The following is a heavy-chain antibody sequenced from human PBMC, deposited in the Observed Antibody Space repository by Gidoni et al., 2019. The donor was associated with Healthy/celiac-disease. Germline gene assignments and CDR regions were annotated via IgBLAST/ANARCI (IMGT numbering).Heavy chain of an antibody. J-gene: IGHJ6*02. CDR1: GYSFTSYW. V-gene: IGHV5-51*03. Sequence: EVQLVQSGAEVKKPGESLKISCKGFGYSFTSYWVGWVRLMPGKGLEWMGIIYPGDSDTRYSPSFQGQVTISADKSISTVYLQWSSLKASDTAMYYCARSLEGDILTGLTGYYEAYYYGMDVWGQGTTVTVSS. CDR3: ARSLEGDILTGLTGYYEAYYYGMDV. D-gene: IGHD3-9*01. CDR2: IYPGDSDT.